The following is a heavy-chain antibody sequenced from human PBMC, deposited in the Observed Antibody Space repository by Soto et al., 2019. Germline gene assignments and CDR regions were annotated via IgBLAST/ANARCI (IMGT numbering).Heavy chain of an antibody. CDR3: ATLFGGSYFDY. D-gene: IGHD1-26*01. V-gene: IGHV1-18*01. CDR1: GYTFSSFR. Sequence: QVNLVQSGAEVKKPGASVKVSCEASGYTFSSFRIHWVRQAPGQGREWMGWINTYNGNTEYAQKFQGRVSMTTDTSTSTAYMEVRSLKSEDTAVYYCATLFGGSYFDYWGQRILVAVSS. J-gene: IGHJ4*02. CDR2: INTYNGNT.